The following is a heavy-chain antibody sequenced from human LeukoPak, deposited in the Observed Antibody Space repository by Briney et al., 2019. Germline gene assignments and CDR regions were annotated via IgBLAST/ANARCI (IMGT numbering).Heavy chain of an antibody. J-gene: IGHJ4*02. CDR2: INPSGGST. V-gene: IGHV1-46*01. CDR1: GYTFTSYY. CDR3: ARDYYDSSGYYYVPSDY. D-gene: IGHD3-22*01. Sequence: ASVKVSCKASGYTFTSYYMHWVRQAPGQGLEWVGIINPSGGSTSYAQKFQGRVTMTRDTSTSTVYMELSSLRSEDTAVYYCARDYYDSSGYYYVPSDYWGQGTLVTVSS.